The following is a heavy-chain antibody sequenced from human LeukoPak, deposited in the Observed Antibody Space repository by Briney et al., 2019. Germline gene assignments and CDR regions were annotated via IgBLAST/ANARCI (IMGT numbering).Heavy chain of an antibody. V-gene: IGHV4-39*01. CDR1: GGSISSSSSY. Sequence: SETLSLTCTVSGGSISSSSSYWGWIRQPPGKGLEWIGSIYYSGSTYYNPSLKSRVTISVDTSKNQFSLKLSSVTAADTAVYYCARQSIRWGRPTPYFDYWGQGTLVTVSS. CDR3: ARQSIRWGRPTPYFDY. J-gene: IGHJ4*02. CDR2: IYYSGST. D-gene: IGHD4-23*01.